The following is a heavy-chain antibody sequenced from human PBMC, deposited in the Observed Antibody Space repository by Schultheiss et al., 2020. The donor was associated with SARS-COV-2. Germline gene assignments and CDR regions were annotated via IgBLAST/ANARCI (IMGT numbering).Heavy chain of an antibody. J-gene: IGHJ3*02. CDR1: GFTFSSYG. CDR3: AKGAPSLKDTAMVSDAFDI. CDR2: ISYDGSNK. D-gene: IGHD5-18*01. V-gene: IGHV3-30*18. Sequence: GGSLRLSCAASGFTFSSYGMHWVRQAPGKGLEWVAVISYDGSNKYYADSVKGRFTISRDNSKNTLYLQMNSLRAEDTAVYYCAKGAPSLKDTAMVSDAFDIWGQGTMVTVSS.